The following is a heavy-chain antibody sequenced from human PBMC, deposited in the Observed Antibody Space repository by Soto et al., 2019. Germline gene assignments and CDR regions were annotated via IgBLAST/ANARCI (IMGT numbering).Heavy chain of an antibody. Sequence: LRLSCAASGFTFSSYSMNWVRQAPGKGLEWVSSISSSSSYIYYADSVKGRFTISRDNAKNSLYLQMNSLRAEDTAVYYCARDLLQSATYYYYYGMDVWGQGTTVTVSS. D-gene: IGHD4-4*01. CDR3: ARDLLQSATYYYYYGMDV. J-gene: IGHJ6*02. V-gene: IGHV3-21*01. CDR1: GFTFSSYS. CDR2: ISSSSSYI.